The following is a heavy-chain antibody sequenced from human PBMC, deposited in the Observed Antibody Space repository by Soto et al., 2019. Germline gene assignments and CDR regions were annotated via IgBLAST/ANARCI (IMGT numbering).Heavy chain of an antibody. CDR2: INAGNGNT. Sequence: ASVKVSCKASGYTFTSYAMHWVRQAPGQRLEWMGWINAGNGNTKYSQKFQGRVTITRDTSASTAYMELSSLRSEDTAVYYCARVSNSGWSQVSWFDPWGQGTLVTVSS. V-gene: IGHV1-3*01. D-gene: IGHD6-19*01. CDR1: GYTFTSYA. CDR3: ARVSNSGWSQVSWFDP. J-gene: IGHJ5*02.